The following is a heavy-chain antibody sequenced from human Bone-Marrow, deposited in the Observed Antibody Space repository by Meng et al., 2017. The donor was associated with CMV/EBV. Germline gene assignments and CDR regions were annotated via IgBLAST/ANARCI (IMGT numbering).Heavy chain of an antibody. J-gene: IGHJ4*01. CDR1: GGSISSYY. D-gene: IGHD2-2*01. V-gene: IGHV4-59*01. Sequence: SETLSLTCNVSGGSISSYYWSWIRQPPGKGLDYIGYAYYGGTTKYNPSLKSRVTILVDTSKNQFSLKLTSMTTADTAVYYCARLVPSSFYFDLWGHGTRVAVSS. CDR3: ARLVPSSFYFDL. CDR2: AYYGGTT.